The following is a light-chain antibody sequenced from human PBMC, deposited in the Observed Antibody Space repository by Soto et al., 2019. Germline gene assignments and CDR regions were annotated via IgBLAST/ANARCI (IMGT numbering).Light chain of an antibody. Sequence: DIQMTQSPSSLSASVGDRVTITCQASQNINNYFNWYQQKPGRAPKLLIYDASNLEAGVPSRFRGSGSGTDFTCTIGRLQPEDIATYYCQQYENLPTFGQGTRLEIK. CDR2: DAS. CDR1: QNINNY. V-gene: IGKV1-33*01. J-gene: IGKJ5*01. CDR3: QQYENLPT.